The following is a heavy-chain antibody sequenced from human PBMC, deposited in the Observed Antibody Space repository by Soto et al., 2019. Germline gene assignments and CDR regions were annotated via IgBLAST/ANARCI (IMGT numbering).Heavy chain of an antibody. J-gene: IGHJ6*02. D-gene: IGHD3-10*01. CDR1: GFTFSSYG. Sequence: GGSLRLSCAASGFTFSSYGMHWVRQAPGKGLEWGAVISYDGSNKYYADSVKGRFTISRDNSKNTLYLQMNSLRAEDTAVYYCAKGSTYYYGSGSYYYYYGMDVWGQGTTVTVSS. V-gene: IGHV3-30*18. CDR2: ISYDGSNK. CDR3: AKGSTYYYGSGSYYYYYGMDV.